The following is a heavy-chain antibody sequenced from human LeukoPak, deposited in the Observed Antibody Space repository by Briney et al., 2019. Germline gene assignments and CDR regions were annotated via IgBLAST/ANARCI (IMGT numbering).Heavy chain of an antibody. CDR3: ARLGYYDYIWGNYRYTELDC. V-gene: IGHV1-8*01. D-gene: IGHD3-16*02. CDR2: MNPNSGNT. J-gene: IGHJ4*02. Sequence: ASVKVSCKASGYTFTSYDINWVRQATGQGLEWMGWMNPNSGNTGYAQKFQGRVTMTRNTSISTAYMELSSLRSEDTAVYYCARLGYYDYIWGNYRYTELDCWGQGTLVTVSS. CDR1: GYTFTSYD.